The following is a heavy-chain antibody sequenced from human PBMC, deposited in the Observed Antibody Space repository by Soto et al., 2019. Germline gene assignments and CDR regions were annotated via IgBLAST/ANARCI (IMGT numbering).Heavy chain of an antibody. CDR2: IVTAGDT. V-gene: IGHV3-13*01. CDR1: GFTFSSYD. J-gene: IGHJ4*02. Sequence: GGSLRLSCAASGFTFSSYDMHWVRQATGKGLEWVSAIVTAGDTFYPGSVKGRFTISRDNSKNTLYLQMNSLRAEDTAVYYCASRSPALDYWGQGTLVTVSS. D-gene: IGHD2-2*01. CDR3: ASRSPALDY.